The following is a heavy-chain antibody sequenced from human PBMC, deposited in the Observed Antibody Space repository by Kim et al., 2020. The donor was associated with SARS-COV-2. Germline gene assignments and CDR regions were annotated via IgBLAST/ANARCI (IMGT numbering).Heavy chain of an antibody. J-gene: IGHJ4*02. D-gene: IGHD3-16*02. Sequence: GGSLRLSCAASGFTFSSYAMSWVRQAPGKGLEWVSVIYSGGSSTYYADSVKGRFTISRDNSKNTLYLQMNSLRAEDTAVYYCARVEWYYVWGSYRYGFDYWGQGTLVTVSS. CDR3: ARVEWYYVWGSYRYGFDY. CDR2: IYSGGSST. CDR1: GFTFSSYA. V-gene: IGHV3-23*03.